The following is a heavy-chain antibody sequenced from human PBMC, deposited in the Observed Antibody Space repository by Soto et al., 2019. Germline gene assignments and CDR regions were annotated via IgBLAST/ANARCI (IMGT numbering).Heavy chain of an antibody. CDR2: IDPSDSYT. V-gene: IGHV5-10-1*01. Sequence: SCKGSGYSFTSYWISWVRQTPGKGLEWMGRIDPSDSYTNYSPSFQGHVTISADKSISTAYLQWSSLKASDTAMYYCARHVDTAMVYYYYYGMDVWGQGTTVTVSS. CDR1: GYSFTSYW. CDR3: ARHVDTAMVYYYYYGMDV. J-gene: IGHJ6*02. D-gene: IGHD5-18*01.